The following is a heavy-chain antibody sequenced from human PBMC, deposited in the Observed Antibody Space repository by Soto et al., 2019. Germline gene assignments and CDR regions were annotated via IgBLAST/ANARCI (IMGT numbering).Heavy chain of an antibody. CDR2: IIPIFGTA. CDR1: GGTFSSYA. V-gene: IGHV1-69*01. Sequence: QVQLVQSGAEVKKPGSSVKVSCKASGGTFSSYAISWVRQAPGQGLEWMGGIIPIFGTANYAQKFQGRVTITADESTITAYMELSSLRSEDTAVYYCARDTVGYCSGGSCYSADYWGQGTLVTVSS. D-gene: IGHD2-15*01. CDR3: ARDTVGYCSGGSCYSADY. J-gene: IGHJ4*02.